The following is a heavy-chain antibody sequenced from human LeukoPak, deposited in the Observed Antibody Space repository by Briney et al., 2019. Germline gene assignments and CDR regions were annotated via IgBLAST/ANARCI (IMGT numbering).Heavy chain of an antibody. CDR3: ARATGAFDI. J-gene: IGHJ3*02. CDR1: GFTFSDHY. V-gene: IGHV3-72*01. CDR2: SRNKANSYTT. D-gene: IGHD1-14*01. Sequence: GGSLRLSCAASGFTFSDHYMDWVRQAPGKGLEWVGRSRNKANSYTTEYAASVKGRFTISRDDSKNSLYLQMNILKTEDTAVYYCARATGAFDIWGQGTMVTVSS.